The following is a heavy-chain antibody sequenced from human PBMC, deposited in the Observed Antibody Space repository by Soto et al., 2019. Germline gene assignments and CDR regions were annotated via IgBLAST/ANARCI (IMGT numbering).Heavy chain of an antibody. V-gene: IGHV3-23*01. CDR1: GFTLRNYA. J-gene: IGHJ4*02. D-gene: IGHD1-20*01. CDR3: AKAKNDYNWDNRPPFDY. CDR2: ISANDVGT. Sequence: GGSLRLSCEASGFTLRNYAMTWARQAPGKGLEWVSLISANDVGTYYAESVKTRFTISTDQSRNTVYLQMDSLRADDTAIYYCAKAKNDYNWDNRPPFDYWGQGTLVTVSS.